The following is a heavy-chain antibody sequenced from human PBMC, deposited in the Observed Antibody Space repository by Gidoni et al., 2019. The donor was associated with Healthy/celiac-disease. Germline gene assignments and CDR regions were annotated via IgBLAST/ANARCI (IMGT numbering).Heavy chain of an antibody. CDR1: GFTFSSYG. Sequence: QVQLVESGGGVVQPGRSLRLSCAASGFTFSSYGMHWVRQAPGKGLEWVAVIWYDGSNKYYADSVKGRFTISRDNSKNTLYLQMNSLRAEDTAVYYCARMGLSSSWYGHYYYYGMDVWGQGTTVTVSS. J-gene: IGHJ6*02. D-gene: IGHD6-13*01. CDR2: IWYDGSNK. CDR3: ARMGLSSSWYGHYYYYGMDV. V-gene: IGHV3-33*01.